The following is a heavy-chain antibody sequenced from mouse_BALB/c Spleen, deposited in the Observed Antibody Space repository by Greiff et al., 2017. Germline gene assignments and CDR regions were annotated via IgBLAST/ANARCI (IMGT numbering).Heavy chain of an antibody. CDR1: GYSITSGYY. CDR3: ARRWSYAMDY. J-gene: IGHJ4*01. CDR2: ISYDGSN. D-gene: IGHD2-3*01. Sequence: DVKLQESGPGLVKPSQSLSLTCSVTGYSITSGYYWNWIRQFPGNKLEWMGYISYDGSNNYNPSLKNRISITRDTSKNQFFLKLNSVTTEDTATYYCARRWSYAMDYWGQGTSVTVSS. V-gene: IGHV3-6*02.